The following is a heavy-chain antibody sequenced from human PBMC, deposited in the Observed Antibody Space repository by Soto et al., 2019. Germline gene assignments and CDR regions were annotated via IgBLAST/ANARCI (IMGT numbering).Heavy chain of an antibody. CDR3: ARHRGYYDILTGYYTDLNFDS. Sequence: SETLSLTCAVYGGSFSGYYWSWIRQPPGKGLEWIGEINHSGSTNYNPSLKSRVTISVDTSKNQFSLRLSSVTAADTAVYYCARHRGYYDILTGYYTDLNFDSWGQGALVTVSS. V-gene: IGHV4-34*01. J-gene: IGHJ4*02. CDR2: INHSGST. D-gene: IGHD3-9*01. CDR1: GGSFSGYY.